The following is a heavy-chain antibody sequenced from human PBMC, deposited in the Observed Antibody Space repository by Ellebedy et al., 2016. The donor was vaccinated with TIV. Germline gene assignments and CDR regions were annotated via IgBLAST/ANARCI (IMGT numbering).Heavy chain of an antibody. D-gene: IGHD3-22*01. CDR1: GCSIRSYY. Sequence: MPSETLSLTCTVPGCSIRSYYWSWIRQRPGKGLEWIGYIYYSGSTNYNPSLKSRVTISVDTSKNQFSLKLSSVTAADTAVYYCARRMYYYDSSGYYYDYWGQGTLVTVSS. J-gene: IGHJ4*02. CDR2: IYYSGST. V-gene: IGHV4-59*08. CDR3: ARRMYYYDSSGYYYDY.